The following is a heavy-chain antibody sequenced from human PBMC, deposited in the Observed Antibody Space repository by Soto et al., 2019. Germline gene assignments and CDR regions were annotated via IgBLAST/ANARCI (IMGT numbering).Heavy chain of an antibody. CDR1: GFTFRSYG. J-gene: IGHJ4*02. D-gene: IGHD3-3*01. V-gene: IGHV3-30*18. Sequence: HPGGSLRLSCAASGFTFRSYGMHWVRQAPGKGLEWVAGIFYDGRNKYYADSVKGRFTISRDNSMNTVNLQMNSLRAEDTAVYYCAKAGYYGFSTYLDLDHWGQGTLVTVSS. CDR3: AKAGYYGFSTYLDLDH. CDR2: IFYDGRNK.